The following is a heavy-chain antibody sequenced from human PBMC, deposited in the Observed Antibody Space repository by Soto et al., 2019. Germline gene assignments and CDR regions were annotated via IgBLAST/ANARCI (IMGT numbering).Heavy chain of an antibody. D-gene: IGHD6-6*01. CDR3: ARLYSSSSGDYYYYYGMDV. Sequence: ASVKVSCKASGYTFTGYYMHWVRQAPGQGLEWMGWINPNSGGTNYAQKFQGRVTMTRDTSISTAYMELSRLRSDDTAVYYCARLYSSSSGDYYYYYGMDVWGQRTTVTVSS. CDR2: INPNSGGT. V-gene: IGHV1-2*02. CDR1: GYTFTGYY. J-gene: IGHJ6*02.